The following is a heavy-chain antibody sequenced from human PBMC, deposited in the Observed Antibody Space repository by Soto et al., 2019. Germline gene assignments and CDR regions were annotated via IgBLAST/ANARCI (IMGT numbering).Heavy chain of an antibody. CDR3: ARATYCGGDCPLYPFDY. Sequence: PSETLSLTCTVSGGSISSYYWSWIRQPPGKGLEWIGYIYYSGSTNYNPSLKSRVTISVDTSKNQFSLKLSSVTAADTAVYYCARATYCGGDCPLYPFDYWGQGTLVTVSS. V-gene: IGHV4-59*01. J-gene: IGHJ4*02. D-gene: IGHD2-21*01. CDR2: IYYSGST. CDR1: GGSISSYY.